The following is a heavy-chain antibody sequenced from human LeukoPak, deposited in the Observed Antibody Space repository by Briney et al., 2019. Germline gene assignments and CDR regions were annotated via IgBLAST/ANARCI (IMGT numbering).Heavy chain of an antibody. Sequence: GGALRLSCAASGFTLSSYAMSWVRQAPGKGLEWVSSISSSSSYIYYADSVKGRFTISRDNAKNSLYLQMNSLRAEDTAVYYCARRTVLAATRVIDYWGQGTLVTVSS. J-gene: IGHJ4*02. CDR1: GFTLSSYA. V-gene: IGHV3-21*01. CDR3: ARRTVLAATRVIDY. CDR2: ISSSSSYI. D-gene: IGHD2-15*01.